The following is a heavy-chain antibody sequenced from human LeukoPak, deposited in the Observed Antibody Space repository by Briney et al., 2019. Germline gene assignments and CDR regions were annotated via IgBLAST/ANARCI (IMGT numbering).Heavy chain of an antibody. D-gene: IGHD6-13*01. V-gene: IGHV3-7*04. Sequence: GGSLRLSCAASGFTFSSYWMSWVRQAPGKGLEWVANIKQDGSEKYYVDSVKGRFTISRDNAKNSLYLQMNSLRAEDTAVYYCAGAGTASLTDIDYWGQGTLVTVSS. CDR2: IKQDGSEK. J-gene: IGHJ4*02. CDR1: GFTFSSYW. CDR3: AGAGTASLTDIDY.